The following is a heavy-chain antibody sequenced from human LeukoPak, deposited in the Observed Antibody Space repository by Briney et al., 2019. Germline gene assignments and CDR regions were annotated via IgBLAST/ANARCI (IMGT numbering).Heavy chain of an antibody. Sequence: PGGSLRLSCAASGFTFSDYYMSWIRQAPGKGLEWVSYIDDSGNIIYYADSVKGRFTASRDNAKNSLYLQMNSLRAEDTAVYYCAKLGWELGAPPYYFDYWGQGTLVTVSS. J-gene: IGHJ4*02. D-gene: IGHD1-26*01. CDR2: IDDSGNII. CDR1: GFTFSDYY. V-gene: IGHV3-11*04. CDR3: AKLGWELGAPPYYFDY.